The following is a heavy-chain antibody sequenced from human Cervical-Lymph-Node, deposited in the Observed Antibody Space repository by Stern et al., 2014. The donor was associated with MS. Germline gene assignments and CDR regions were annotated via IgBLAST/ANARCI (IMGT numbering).Heavy chain of an antibody. Sequence: QLVQSGGGVVQPGRSLRLSCAASGFTFSSYGMHWVRQAPGKGLEWVAVISYDGSNKYYADSVKGRFTISRDNSKNTLYLQMNSLRAEDTAVYYCAKDRQWVPYYYYGMDVWGQGTTVTVSS. V-gene: IGHV3-30*18. D-gene: IGHD1-26*01. CDR2: ISYDGSNK. CDR1: GFTFSSYG. J-gene: IGHJ6*02. CDR3: AKDRQWVPYYYYGMDV.